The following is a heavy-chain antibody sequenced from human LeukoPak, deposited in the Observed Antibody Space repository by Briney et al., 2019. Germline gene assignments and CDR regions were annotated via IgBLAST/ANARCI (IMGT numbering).Heavy chain of an antibody. V-gene: IGHV1-69*04. Sequence: ASVKVSCKASGGTFSNYGITWVRQAPGQGLEWMGMIIPILGVANYAQKFQGRVTITADKSTSTAYMELSSLRSEDTAIYYCARDPGFYDTSDYYHYYFDYRGQGTLVTVSS. CDR2: IIPILGVA. CDR3: ARDPGFYDTSDYYHYYFDY. J-gene: IGHJ4*02. D-gene: IGHD3-22*01. CDR1: GGTFSNYG.